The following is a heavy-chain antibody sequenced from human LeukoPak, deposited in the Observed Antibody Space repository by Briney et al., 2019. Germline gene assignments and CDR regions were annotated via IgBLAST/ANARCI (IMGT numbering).Heavy chain of an antibody. D-gene: IGHD1-26*01. CDR2: ISGGSDYI. CDR3: ARWGLGPSFDY. CDR1: GFRFNGYS. J-gene: IGHJ4*02. Sequence: GGSLRLSCAASGFRFNGYSMTWVRQAPGKGLEWVSYISGGSDYIFYTDSVKGRFTISRDNAKKSLYLQLNSLRVEDTAVYYCARWGLGPSFDYWGQGTRVTVSS. V-gene: IGHV3-21*01.